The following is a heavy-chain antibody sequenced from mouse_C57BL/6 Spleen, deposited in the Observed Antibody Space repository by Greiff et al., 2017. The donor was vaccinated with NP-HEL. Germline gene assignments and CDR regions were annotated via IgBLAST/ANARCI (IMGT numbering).Heavy chain of an antibody. CDR3: ARSSYDYEGYFDV. Sequence: EVKLMESGPGLAKPSQTLSLTCSVTGYSITSDYWNWIRKFPGNKLEYMGYIIYSGSTYYNPSLQSRISITRDTSKKQYYLQLKSVTTEETATYYCARSSYDYEGYFDVWGTGTTVTVSS. D-gene: IGHD2-4*01. V-gene: IGHV3-8*01. CDR1: GYSITSDY. J-gene: IGHJ1*03. CDR2: IIYSGST.